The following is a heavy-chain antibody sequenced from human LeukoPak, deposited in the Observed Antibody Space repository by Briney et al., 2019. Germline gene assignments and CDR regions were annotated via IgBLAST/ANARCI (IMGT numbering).Heavy chain of an antibody. CDR1: GFTFSSYA. D-gene: IGHD6-13*01. CDR2: ISGSGGST. V-gene: IGHV3-23*01. CDR3: ATGGYSSSWYVRFDY. J-gene: IGHJ4*02. Sequence: GGSLRLSCAASGFTFSSYAMSWVRQAPGKGLEWVSAISGSGGSTYYADSVKGRFTISRDNSKNTLYLQMNSLRAEHTAVYYCATGGYSSSWYVRFDYWGQGTLVTVSS.